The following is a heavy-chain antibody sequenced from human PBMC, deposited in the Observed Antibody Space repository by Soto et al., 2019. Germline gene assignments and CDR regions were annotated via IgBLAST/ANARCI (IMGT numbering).Heavy chain of an antibody. V-gene: IGHV1-69*01. J-gene: IGHJ4*02. CDR3: ARGGPRLSDSSGYYPY. Sequence: QVQLVQSGAEVKKPGSSVKVSCKASGGTFSSYAISWVRQAPGQGLEWMGGIIPIFGKANYAQKFQGRVTSTADESTSTAYMELSSLRSEDTAVYYCARGGPRLSDSSGYYPYWGQGNLVTVSS. CDR1: GGTFSSYA. CDR2: IIPIFGKA. D-gene: IGHD3-22*01.